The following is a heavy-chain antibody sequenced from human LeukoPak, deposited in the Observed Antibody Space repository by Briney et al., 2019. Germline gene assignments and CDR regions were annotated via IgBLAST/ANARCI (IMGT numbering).Heavy chain of an antibody. D-gene: IGHD3-10*01. CDR1: GGSISSYY. CDR3: ARDWKWFGEFPYYMDV. CDR2: IYTSGST. V-gene: IGHV4-4*07. Sequence: PSETLSLTCTVSGGSISSYYWSWIRQPAGKGLEWIGRIYTSGSTNYNPSLKSRVTMSVDTSKNQFSLKLSSVTAADTAVYYCARDWKWFGEFPYYMDVWGKGTTVTVSS. J-gene: IGHJ6*03.